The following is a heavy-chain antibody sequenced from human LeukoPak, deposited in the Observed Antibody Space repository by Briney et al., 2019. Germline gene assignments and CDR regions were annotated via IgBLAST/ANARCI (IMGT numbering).Heavy chain of an antibody. D-gene: IGHD3-22*01. CDR3: ARSLIVVVITQSFDY. CDR2: IKQDGSEN. V-gene: IGHV3-7*01. CDR1: GFTFSSYW. Sequence: GGSLSLSCAASGFTFSSYWMSWVRQAPGKGLEWVANIKQDGSENYYVDSVKGRFTISRDNAKNSLYLQMNSLRAEDTAVYCCARSLIVVVITQSFDYWGQGTLVTVSS. J-gene: IGHJ4*02.